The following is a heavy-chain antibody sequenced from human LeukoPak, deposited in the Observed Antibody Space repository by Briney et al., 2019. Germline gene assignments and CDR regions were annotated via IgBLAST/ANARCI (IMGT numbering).Heavy chain of an antibody. V-gene: IGHV4-4*07. CDR3: ATESWIQGEDY. Sequence: PSETLSLTCTVSGGSINNYYWSWIRQPAGKGLEWIGRIYSSGNTNYNPSLKSRVTMSVDTSKNQFSLKLTSVTAADTAVYYCATESWIQGEDYWGQGTLVTVSS. J-gene: IGHJ4*02. D-gene: IGHD5-18*01. CDR1: GGSINNYY. CDR2: IYSSGNT.